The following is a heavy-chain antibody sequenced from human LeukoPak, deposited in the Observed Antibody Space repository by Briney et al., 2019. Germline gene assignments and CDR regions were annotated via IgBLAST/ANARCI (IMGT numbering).Heavy chain of an antibody. CDR3: ARRRDLYSGSYYPFDY. V-gene: IGHV5-51*01. CDR2: IYPDDSDT. CDR1: GYNFANYW. Sequence: GESLKISCQGSGYNFANYWIGWVRQMPGKGLEWMGIIYPDDSDTRYSPSFQGQVTISADKSISTAYLQWSSLKASDTAMYYCARRRDLYSGSYYPFDYWGQGTLVTVSS. D-gene: IGHD1-26*01. J-gene: IGHJ4*02.